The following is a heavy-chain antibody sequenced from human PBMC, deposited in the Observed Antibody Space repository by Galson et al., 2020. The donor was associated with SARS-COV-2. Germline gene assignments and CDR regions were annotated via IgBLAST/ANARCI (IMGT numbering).Heavy chain of an antibody. Sequence: GESLKISCASSGFRFSDYYMTWIRQAPGKGLEWVSYLSSSSKYKNYADSVKGRFTISRDNAKNSLFLQMDSLRAEDTAVYYCARRYCGGVSCYSDYWGQGTLVTVSS. CDR2: LSSSSKYK. V-gene: IGHV3-11*06. J-gene: IGHJ4*02. CDR3: ARRYCGGVSCYSDY. D-gene: IGHD2-15*01. CDR1: GFRFSDYY.